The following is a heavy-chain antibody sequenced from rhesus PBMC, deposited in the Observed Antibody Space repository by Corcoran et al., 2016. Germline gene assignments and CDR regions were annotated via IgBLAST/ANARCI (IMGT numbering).Heavy chain of an antibody. CDR2: VNPEDGEP. V-gene: IGHV1-111*02. J-gene: IGHJ4*01. CDR1: GYNFTDYY. Sequence: EVQLVQSGAEVKKPGASGKISCKASGYNFTDYYRPWVRQAPGKGLEAMGRVNPEDGEPIHAQTFQHRVTITADTSTDTAYMELSSLASEDTAVYYCATLAAFDYWGQGVLVTVSS. CDR3: ATLAAFDY.